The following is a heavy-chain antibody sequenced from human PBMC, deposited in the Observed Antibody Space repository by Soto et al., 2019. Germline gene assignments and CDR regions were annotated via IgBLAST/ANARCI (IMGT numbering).Heavy chain of an antibody. Sequence: QVQLQESGPGLVKPSQTLSLTCTVSGGSISSGGYYWSWIRQHPGKGLEWIGYIYYSGSTYYNPSLKSRVTISVDTSKNQFSLKLSSVTAADMAVYYCARGVTMVRGVIHTPYFDYWGQGTLVTVSS. CDR2: IYYSGST. D-gene: IGHD3-10*01. CDR1: GGSISSGGYY. J-gene: IGHJ4*02. CDR3: ARGVTMVRGVIHTPYFDY. V-gene: IGHV4-31*03.